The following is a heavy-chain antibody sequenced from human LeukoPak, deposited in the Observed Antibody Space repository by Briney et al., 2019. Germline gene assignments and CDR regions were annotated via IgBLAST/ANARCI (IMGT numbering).Heavy chain of an antibody. CDR2: IYYSGST. J-gene: IGHJ4*02. CDR1: GGSISSDSYY. Sequence: SQTLSLTCTVSGGSISSDSYYWAWIRQPPGKGLEWIASIYYSGSTYYNPSLKSRVTISVDTSRNQFSLKLNSVTAADTAVYYCASLAVAGLSEGYWGQGTLVIVSS. CDR3: ASLAVAGLSEGY. D-gene: IGHD6-19*01. V-gene: IGHV4-39*01.